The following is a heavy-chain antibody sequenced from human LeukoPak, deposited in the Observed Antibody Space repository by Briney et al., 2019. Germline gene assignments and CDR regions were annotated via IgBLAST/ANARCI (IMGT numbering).Heavy chain of an antibody. Sequence: GGSLRLSCAASGFTFRDYAMSWVRQAPGKGLEWVSGISGTGAGTYYADSVKGRFTISRDNSKNMLYLQMNSLRAEDTAVYYCARIYGGYWGQGIQVTVSS. D-gene: IGHD3-16*01. CDR3: ARIYGGY. V-gene: IGHV3-23*01. J-gene: IGHJ4*02. CDR1: GFTFRDYA. CDR2: ISGTGAGT.